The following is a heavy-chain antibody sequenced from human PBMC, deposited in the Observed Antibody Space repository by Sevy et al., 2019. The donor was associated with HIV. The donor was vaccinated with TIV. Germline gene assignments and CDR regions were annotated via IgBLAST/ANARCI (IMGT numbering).Heavy chain of an antibody. CDR3: ARVESFGELRNWVDP. Sequence: SETLSLTCTVSGGSISSYYWSWIRQPPGKGLEWIGYIYYSGSTNYNPSLKSRVTISVDTSKNQFSLKLSSVTAADTAVYYCARVESFGELRNWVDPWGQGTLVTVSS. V-gene: IGHV4-59*13. J-gene: IGHJ5*02. CDR2: IYYSGST. CDR1: GGSISSYY. D-gene: IGHD3-10*01.